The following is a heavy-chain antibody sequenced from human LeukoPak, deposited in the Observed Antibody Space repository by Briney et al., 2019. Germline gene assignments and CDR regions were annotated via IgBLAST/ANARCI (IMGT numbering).Heavy chain of an antibody. CDR3: LRDLNWSLDQ. CDR2: MWYDGSNK. Sequence: GRSLRLSCAASGFIFSSYGMHWVRQAPGKGLEWVAVMWYDGSNKYYADSVKGRFTISRDNSKNTLYLQMNSLRAEDTAVYYCLRDLNWSLDQWGQGTLVTVSS. J-gene: IGHJ4*02. CDR1: GFIFSSYG. D-gene: IGHD1-20*01. V-gene: IGHV3-33*01.